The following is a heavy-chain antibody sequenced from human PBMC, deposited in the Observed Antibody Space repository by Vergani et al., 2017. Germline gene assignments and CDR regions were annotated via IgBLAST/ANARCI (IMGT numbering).Heavy chain of an antibody. CDR2: ISGSGGST. CDR3: AKEGRQQQPTPYYYYGMDV. Sequence: EVQLLESGGGLVQPGGSLRLSCAASGFTFSSYAMSWVRQAPGKGLEWVSAISGSGGSTYYADSVKGRFTISRDNSKNTLYLQMNSLRAEDTAVYYCAKEGRQQQPTPYYYYGMDVWGQGTTVTVSS. V-gene: IGHV3-23*01. CDR1: GFTFSSYA. D-gene: IGHD6-13*01. J-gene: IGHJ6*02.